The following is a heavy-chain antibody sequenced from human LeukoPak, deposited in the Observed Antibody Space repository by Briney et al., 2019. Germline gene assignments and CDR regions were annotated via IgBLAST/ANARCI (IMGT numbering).Heavy chain of an antibody. J-gene: IGHJ3*02. V-gene: IGHV3-48*03. CDR3: ARTLGGDYYDSSGPDAFDI. Sequence: GGSLRLSCAASGFTFSSYCMNWVRQAPGKGLEWVSYISSSGSTIYYADSVKGRFTISRDNAKKSLYLQMNSLRAEDTAVYYCARTLGGDYYDSSGPDAFDIWGQGTMVTVSS. CDR1: GFTFSSYC. D-gene: IGHD3-22*01. CDR2: ISSSGSTI.